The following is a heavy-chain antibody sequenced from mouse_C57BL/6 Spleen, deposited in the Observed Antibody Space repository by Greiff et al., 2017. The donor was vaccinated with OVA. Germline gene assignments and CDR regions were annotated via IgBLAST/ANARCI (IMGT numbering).Heavy chain of an antibody. CDR3: ARGGNYDGNWYFDF. CDR2: ILPGGGST. CDR1: GYTFTGYW. J-gene: IGHJ1*03. D-gene: IGHD2-1*01. V-gene: IGHV1-9*01. Sequence: QVQLKESGAELMKPGASVKLSCKATGYTFTGYWIEWVKQRPGHGLEWIGEILPGGGSTNYNEKFKGKATFTAATSSNTTYLQLSSLTTEDSAIYYCARGGNYDGNWYFDFWGTGTTVTVSS.